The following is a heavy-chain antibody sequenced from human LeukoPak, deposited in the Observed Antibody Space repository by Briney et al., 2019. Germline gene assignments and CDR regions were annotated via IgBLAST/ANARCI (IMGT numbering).Heavy chain of an antibody. Sequence: GGSLRLSCAAPGFTVSSNYMSWVRQAPGKGLEWVALISYDGSYKYYADSVKGRFTISRDNSKNTLYLQMNSLRADDTAVYYCARESAWYFDYWGQGTLVTVSS. V-gene: IGHV3-30-3*01. CDR1: GFTVSSNY. CDR2: ISYDGSYK. D-gene: IGHD3-3*01. J-gene: IGHJ4*02. CDR3: ARESAWYFDY.